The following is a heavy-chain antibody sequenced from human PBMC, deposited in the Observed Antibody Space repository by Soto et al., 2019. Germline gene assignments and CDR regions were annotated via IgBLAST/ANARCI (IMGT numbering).Heavy chain of an antibody. V-gene: IGHV3-30-3*01. J-gene: IGHJ2*01. CDR2: ISYDGSNK. D-gene: IGHD4-4*01. Sequence: QVQLVESGGGVAQPGRSLRLSCAASGFTFSSYAMHWVRQAPGKGLEWVAVISYDGSNKYNADSVKGRFTISRDNSKNTLYLQMNSLRLEDTAVYYCARPLWRDDYNWGYFDLWGRGTLVTVSS. CDR1: GFTFSSYA. CDR3: ARPLWRDDYNWGYFDL.